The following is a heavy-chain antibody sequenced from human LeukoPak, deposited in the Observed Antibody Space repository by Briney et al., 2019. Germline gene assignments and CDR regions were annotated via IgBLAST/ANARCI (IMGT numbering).Heavy chain of an antibody. D-gene: IGHD6-19*01. CDR3: ARLPLASSGWYNVDP. J-gene: IGHJ5*02. V-gene: IGHV5-51*01. CDR2: IFPGDSDT. Sequence: GESLKISCKTSGYSFTTYWVAWVRQMPGKGLEWMGVIFPGDSDTRYSPSFQGHVTISADKSFSTAYLQWSSLKASDTAIYFCARLPLASSGWYNVDPWGQGTLVTVSS. CDR1: GYSFTTYW.